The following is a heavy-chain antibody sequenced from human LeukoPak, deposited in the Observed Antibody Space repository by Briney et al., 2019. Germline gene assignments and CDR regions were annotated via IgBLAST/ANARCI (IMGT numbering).Heavy chain of an antibody. Sequence: SETLSLTCAVYGGSITGHYWSWIRQPPGKGLEWIGYIHNSGSTNYSPSLKSRVTISLGTSKNQLSLKLNSVTAADTAVYYCASGVANWGQGTLVTVSS. CDR2: IHNSGST. CDR3: ASGVAN. D-gene: IGHD5-12*01. V-gene: IGHV4-59*11. J-gene: IGHJ4*02. CDR1: GGSITGHY.